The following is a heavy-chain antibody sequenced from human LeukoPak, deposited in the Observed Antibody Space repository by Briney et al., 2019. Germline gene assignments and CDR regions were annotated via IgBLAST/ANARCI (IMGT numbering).Heavy chain of an antibody. V-gene: IGHV3-30-3*01. J-gene: IGHJ5*02. Sequence: GRSLRLSCAASGFTFSSYAMHWVRQAPGKGLEWVAVISYDGSNKYYADSVKGRFTISRDNSKNTLYLQMNSLRAEDTAVYYCARDSRHYDFWSGYYRGWFDPWGQGTLVTVSS. D-gene: IGHD3-3*01. CDR1: GFTFSSYA. CDR2: ISYDGSNK. CDR3: ARDSRHYDFWSGYYRGWFDP.